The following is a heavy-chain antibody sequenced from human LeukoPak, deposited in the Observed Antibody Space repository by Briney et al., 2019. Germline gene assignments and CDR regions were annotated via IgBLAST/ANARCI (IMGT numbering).Heavy chain of an antibody. CDR2: INPNSGGT. J-gene: IGHJ3*02. V-gene: IGHV1-2*02. CDR1: GYTFTGYY. Sequence: ASVKVSCKASGYTFTGYYMHWVRRAPGQGLEWMGWINPNSGGTNYAQKFQGRVTMTRDTSISTAYMELSRLRSDDTAVYYCARVRYSSSWPDAFDIWGQGTMVTVSS. D-gene: IGHD6-13*01. CDR3: ARVRYSSSWPDAFDI.